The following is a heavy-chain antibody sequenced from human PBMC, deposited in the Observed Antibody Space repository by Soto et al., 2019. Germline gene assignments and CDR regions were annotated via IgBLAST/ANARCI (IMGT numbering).Heavy chain of an antibody. Sequence: SGPTLVNPTYTLTLTCTFSGFSLGTSGVVVGWIRQPPGKALEWLALIYWDDDKRYSPSLKSRPTITKDTSKNQVVLTMTNMDPVDTATYYCARDSSSWAHYYYYGMDVWGQGTTVTVSS. CDR1: GFSLGTSGVV. J-gene: IGHJ6*02. CDR3: ARDSSSWAHYYYYGMDV. CDR2: IYWDDDK. V-gene: IGHV2-5*02. D-gene: IGHD6-13*01.